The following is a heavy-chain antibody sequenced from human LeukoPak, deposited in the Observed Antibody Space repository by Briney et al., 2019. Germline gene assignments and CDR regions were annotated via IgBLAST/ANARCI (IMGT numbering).Heavy chain of an antibody. CDR3: AREPDTATPFDY. D-gene: IGHD5-18*01. CDR2: IWYDGSNK. Sequence: GGSLRLSCAASGFTFSSYGMHWVRQAPGKGLEWVAVIWYDGSNKYYADSVKGRFTISRDNSKNTLYLQMNSLRAEDTAVYYCAREPDTATPFDYWGQGTLVTVSS. J-gene: IGHJ4*02. CDR1: GFTFSSYG. V-gene: IGHV3-33*01.